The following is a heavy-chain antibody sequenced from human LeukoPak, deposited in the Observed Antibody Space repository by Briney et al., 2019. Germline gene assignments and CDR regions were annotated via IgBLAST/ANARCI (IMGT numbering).Heavy chain of an antibody. CDR3: ARDPRTMVRGVYFDY. CDR2: ISAYNGNT. J-gene: IGHJ4*02. V-gene: IGHV1-18*04. D-gene: IGHD3-10*01. CDR1: GYTFTSYV. Sequence: ASVKVSCKASGYTFTSYVISGVRQAPGQGRDGMGWISAYNGNTNYAQKLQGRVTMTTDTYTSTAYMELRSLRSDDTDVYYCARDPRTMVRGVYFDYWGQGTLVTVSS.